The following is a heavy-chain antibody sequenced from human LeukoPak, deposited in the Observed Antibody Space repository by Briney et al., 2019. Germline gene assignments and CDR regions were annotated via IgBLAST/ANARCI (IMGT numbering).Heavy chain of an antibody. Sequence: GGSLRLSCAASGFTFSSYGMHWVRQAPAKGLEWVAIISYDGSNKYYADSVKGRFTISRDNSKNTLYLQMNSLRAEDTAVYYCAKDEAPAATSSGPDYWGQGTLVTVSS. CDR1: GFTFSSYG. J-gene: IGHJ4*02. D-gene: IGHD2-2*01. V-gene: IGHV3-30*18. CDR3: AKDEAPAATSSGPDY. CDR2: ISYDGSNK.